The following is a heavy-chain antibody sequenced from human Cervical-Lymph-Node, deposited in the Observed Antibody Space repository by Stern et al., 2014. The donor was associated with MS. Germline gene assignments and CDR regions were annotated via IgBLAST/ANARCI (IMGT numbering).Heavy chain of an antibody. CDR3: AGPRYNH. J-gene: IGHJ4*02. CDR2: IGPIFDKS. Sequence: DQLVESGAEVKKPGSSVKVSCKTSGGTFLNYAITWVRQAPGQGLEWMGDIGPIFDKSNDAEKFQEGVTITAKKSTNTAYMEVRNLTSGDTAVYYCAGPRYNHWGQGTLVIVSS. D-gene: IGHD3-9*01. V-gene: IGHV1-69*06. CDR1: GGTFLNYA.